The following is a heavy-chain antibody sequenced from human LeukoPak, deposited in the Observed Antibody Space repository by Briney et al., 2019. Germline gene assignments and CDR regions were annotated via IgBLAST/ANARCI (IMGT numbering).Heavy chain of an antibody. CDR1: GYTFTGYY. V-gene: IGHV1-2*02. Sequence: ASVKVSCKASGYTFTGYYMHWVRQAPGQGLEWMGWVNPNSGGTNYAQKFQGRVTITTDESTSTAYMELRSLRSDDTAVYYCAVIPTDPPRFDYWGQGTLVTVSS. D-gene: IGHD3-16*02. CDR2: VNPNSGGT. CDR3: AVIPTDPPRFDY. J-gene: IGHJ4*02.